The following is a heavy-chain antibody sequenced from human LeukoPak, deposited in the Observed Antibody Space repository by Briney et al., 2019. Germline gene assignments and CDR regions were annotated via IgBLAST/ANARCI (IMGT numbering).Heavy chain of an antibody. J-gene: IGHJ4*02. CDR1: GFTFSSYS. CDR3: ARDQREYYYGSGDY. V-gene: IGHV3-21*01. Sequence: GGSLRLSCAASGFTFSSYSMNWVRQAPGKGLEWVSSISRSTRNIYYADSVKGRVTISRDNAKNSLYLQMNSLRAEDTAVCYCARDQREYYYGSGDYWGQGTLVTVSS. CDR2: ISRSTRNI. D-gene: IGHD3-10*01.